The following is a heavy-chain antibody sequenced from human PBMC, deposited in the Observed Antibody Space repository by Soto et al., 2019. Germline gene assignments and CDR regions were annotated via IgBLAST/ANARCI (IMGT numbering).Heavy chain of an antibody. CDR2: IYYSGST. D-gene: IGHD6-13*01. CDR1: GGSISSYY. Sequence: SETLSLTCTFSGGSISSYYWSWILQPPGKGLEWIGYIYYSGSTNYNPSLKSRVTISVDTSKNQFSLKLSSVTAADTAVYYCARDLGIAARRYFDYWGQGTLVTVSS. J-gene: IGHJ4*02. CDR3: ARDLGIAARRYFDY. V-gene: IGHV4-59*01.